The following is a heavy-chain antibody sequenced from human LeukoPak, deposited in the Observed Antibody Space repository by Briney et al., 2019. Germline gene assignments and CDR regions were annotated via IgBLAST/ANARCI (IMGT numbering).Heavy chain of an antibody. D-gene: IGHD3-3*01. J-gene: IGHJ6*04. CDR3: ARDIPSFGPLDV. Sequence: PSETLSLTCTVSGGSISSYHWSWIRQPAGKGLEWIGRIYTSESTNYNPSLKSRVTISVDTSKNQFSLKLSSVTAADTAVYYCARDIPSFGPLDVWGKGTTVTVSS. V-gene: IGHV4-4*07. CDR2: IYTSEST. CDR1: GGSISSYH.